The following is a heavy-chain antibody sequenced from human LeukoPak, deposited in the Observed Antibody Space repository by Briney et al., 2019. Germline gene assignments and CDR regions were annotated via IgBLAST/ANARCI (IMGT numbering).Heavy chain of an antibody. J-gene: IGHJ4*02. D-gene: IGHD1-26*01. CDR2: ISYDGSNK. CDR3: ARGDTQSKYRQFDS. Sequence: GGSLRLSCAASGFTFSSYGMHWVRQAPGKGLEWVAVISYDGSNKYYADSVKGRFTISRDNSKNTLYLQMNSLRAENTGVYYCARGDTQSKYRQFDSWGQGSLVIVSS. CDR1: GFTFSSYG. V-gene: IGHV3-30*03.